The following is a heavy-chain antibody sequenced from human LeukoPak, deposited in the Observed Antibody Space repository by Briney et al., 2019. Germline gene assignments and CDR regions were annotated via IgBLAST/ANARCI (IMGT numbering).Heavy chain of an antibody. V-gene: IGHV4-39*01. D-gene: IGHD6-19*01. CDR1: GGSISSSSFS. CDR3: ARGQWLVSSNWFDP. J-gene: IGHJ5*02. Sequence: PSETLSLTCTVSGGSISSSSFSWGWIRQPPGKGLEWIGSIHYSGSTYYNPSLKSRVTISVDTSRNQFSLKLSSVTAADTAVYYCARGQWLVSSNWFDPWGQGTLVTVSS. CDR2: IHYSGST.